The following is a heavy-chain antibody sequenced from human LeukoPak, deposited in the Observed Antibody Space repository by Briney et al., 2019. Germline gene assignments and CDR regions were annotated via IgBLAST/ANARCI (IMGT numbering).Heavy chain of an antibody. CDR2: INPNSGGT. Sequence: GASVKVSCKASGYTFTGYYMHWVRQAPGQGLEWMGWINPNSGGTNYAQKFQGRVTMTRDTSISTAYMELSRLRSDDTAVYYCARDSRGVYYDSSGYYPDFDYWGQGTLVTVSS. V-gene: IGHV1-2*02. D-gene: IGHD3-22*01. CDR3: ARDSRGVYYDSSGYYPDFDY. CDR1: GYTFTGYY. J-gene: IGHJ4*02.